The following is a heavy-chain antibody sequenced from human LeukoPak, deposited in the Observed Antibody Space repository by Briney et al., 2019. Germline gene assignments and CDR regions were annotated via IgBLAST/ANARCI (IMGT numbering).Heavy chain of an antibody. CDR3: ARDRGDGYNYY. CDR1: GGTFSSYA. CDR2: IIPILGIA. D-gene: IGHD5-24*01. V-gene: IGHV1-69*04. Sequence: SVKVSCKASGGTFSSYAISWVRQAPGQGREWMGRIIPILGIANYAQKFQGRVTITADKSTSTAYMELCSLRSEDTAVYYCARDRGDGYNYYWGQGTLVTVSS. J-gene: IGHJ4*02.